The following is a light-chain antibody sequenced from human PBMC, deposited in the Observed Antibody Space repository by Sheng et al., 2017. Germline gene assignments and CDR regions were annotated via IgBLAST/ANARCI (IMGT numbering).Light chain of an antibody. V-gene: IGLV3-27*01. CDR3: YSVADNNLV. CDR2: KDT. Sequence: SYELTQPSSLSVSPGQTARITCSGDLLAKTYARWFQQKPGQAPVLVIYKDTERPSGIPGRFSGSSSGTTVTLTISGAQVEDEADYYCYSVADNNLVFGRRD. J-gene: IGLJ3*02. CDR1: LLAKTY.